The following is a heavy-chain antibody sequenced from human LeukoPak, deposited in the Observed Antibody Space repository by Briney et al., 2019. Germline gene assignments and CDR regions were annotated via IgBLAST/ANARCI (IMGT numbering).Heavy chain of an antibody. Sequence: GGSLRLSCAASGFTFSSYGMHWVRQAPGKGLEWVAAISYDGNNKYYADSVKGRFTISRDNSKNTLYLQMNSLGAEDTAVYYCAKDRSSKSGSYDYFDYWGQGALVTVSS. D-gene: IGHD1-26*01. CDR1: GFTFSSYG. J-gene: IGHJ4*02. CDR2: ISYDGNNK. CDR3: AKDRSSKSGSYDYFDY. V-gene: IGHV3-30*18.